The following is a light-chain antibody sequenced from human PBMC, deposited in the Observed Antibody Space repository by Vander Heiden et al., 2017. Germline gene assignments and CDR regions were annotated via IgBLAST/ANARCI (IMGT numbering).Light chain of an antibody. CDR3: GTWDSSLSAVV. CDR1: SSNIGNNY. Sequence: QPVLTQPPSVSAAPGQKVTISCSGSSSNIGNNYVSWYQQLPGTAPKLLIYESNKRPSGIPDRFSGSKSGTSATLGITGLQTGDEADYYCGTWDSSLSAVVFGGGTKLTVL. J-gene: IGLJ2*01. CDR2: ESN. V-gene: IGLV1-51*02.